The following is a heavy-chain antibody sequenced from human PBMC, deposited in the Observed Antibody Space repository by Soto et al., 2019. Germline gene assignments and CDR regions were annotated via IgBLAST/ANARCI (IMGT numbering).Heavy chain of an antibody. CDR2: ISGSGGST. J-gene: IGHJ6*02. D-gene: IGHD3-10*01. Sequence: GGSLRLSCASSGFTFSSYAMSLVRQAPGKGLEWVSAISGSGGSTYYADSVKGRFTISRDNSKNTLYLQMNSLRAEDTAVYYCAGGSGSYYNIAPDYGMDVWGQGTTVTVSS. CDR1: GFTFSSYA. V-gene: IGHV3-23*01. CDR3: AGGSGSYYNIAPDYGMDV.